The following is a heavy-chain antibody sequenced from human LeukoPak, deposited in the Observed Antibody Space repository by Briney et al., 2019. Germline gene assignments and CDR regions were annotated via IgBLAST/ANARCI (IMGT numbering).Heavy chain of an antibody. D-gene: IGHD5-18*01. V-gene: IGHV4-59*01. CDR3: AREMRRGYSYGYDY. J-gene: IGHJ4*02. Sequence: SETLSLTCTVSGGSISSYYWSWIRQPPGKGLEWIGYIYYSGSTNYNPFLKSRVTISVDTSKNQFSLKLSSVTAADTAVYYCAREMRRGYSYGYDYWGQGTLVTVSS. CDR1: GGSISSYY. CDR2: IYYSGST.